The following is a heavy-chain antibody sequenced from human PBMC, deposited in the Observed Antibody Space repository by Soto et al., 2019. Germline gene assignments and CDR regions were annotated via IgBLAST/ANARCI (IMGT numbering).Heavy chain of an antibody. J-gene: IGHJ6*02. CDR2: INHSGST. D-gene: IGHD6-19*01. CDR1: GGYFSGYY. Sequence: PETLSLTFAFSGGYFSGYYWCWIRQPPETGQEWIGEINHSGSTNYNPSLKSRVTLSVDTSKNQFSLKLSSVTAADTAVYYCARGRLAVAVSGYYYYGMDVWGQGTTVTVSS. V-gene: IGHV4-34*01. CDR3: ARGRLAVAVSGYYYYGMDV.